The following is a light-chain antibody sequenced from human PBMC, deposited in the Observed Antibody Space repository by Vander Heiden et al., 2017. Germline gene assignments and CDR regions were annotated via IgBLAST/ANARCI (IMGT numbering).Light chain of an antibody. J-gene: IGKJ2*01. CDR1: QDIDKY. CDR3: QRSDDFPYT. Sequence: DIQLTQSPSSLSPSVGDRVTITCQASQDIDKYLNWYQQKPGKAPKLLIYDASNLGTGVPSRFSGGGSGTDFTLTISSLQPEDIATYYCQRSDDFPYTFGQGTRLEI. CDR2: DAS. V-gene: IGKV1-33*01.